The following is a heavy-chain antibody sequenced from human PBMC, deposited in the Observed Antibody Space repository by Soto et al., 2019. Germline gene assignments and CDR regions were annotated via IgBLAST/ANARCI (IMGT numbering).Heavy chain of an antibody. CDR2: ISYAGSKK. J-gene: IGHJ6*02. CDR1: EFTFRGYG. D-gene: IGHD1-1*01. V-gene: IGHV3-30*03. Sequence: VGSLRLSCAASEFTFRGYGMHWVRQAPGKGLEWVAMISYAGSKKYYADSVKGRFTISRDNSKNTLYLQMNSLRAEDTAVYYCARGTTPPWTDYIYSGMEVWGQGTTVTVSS. CDR3: ARGTTPPWTDYIYSGMEV.